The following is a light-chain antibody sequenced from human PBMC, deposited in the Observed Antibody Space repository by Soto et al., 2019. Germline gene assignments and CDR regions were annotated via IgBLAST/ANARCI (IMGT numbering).Light chain of an antibody. CDR3: QQYDNWPPIT. V-gene: IGKV3D-15*01. Sequence: EIVMTQSAATLSLSPGERATLSCRASESVSTNLAWYQQKAGQAPRLLIYDAPNRATGIPARFSGSGSGTEFTLTISSLQSEDFAVYYCQQYDNWPPITFGQGTRLEI. J-gene: IGKJ5*01. CDR2: DAP. CDR1: ESVSTN.